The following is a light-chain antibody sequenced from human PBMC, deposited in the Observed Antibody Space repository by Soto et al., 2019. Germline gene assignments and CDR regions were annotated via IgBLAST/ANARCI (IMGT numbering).Light chain of an antibody. CDR3: LSFASSLSVV. Sequence: QSVLTQPPSVSGAPGQRVTISCTGSSSNIGAGYDVHWYQQLPGRAPKLLIYGNTNRPSGVPDRFSGSKSGTSASLAITGLQAEYEADYYCLSFASSLSVVFGGGTKLTVL. CDR1: SSNIGAGYD. J-gene: IGLJ2*01. V-gene: IGLV1-40*01. CDR2: GNT.